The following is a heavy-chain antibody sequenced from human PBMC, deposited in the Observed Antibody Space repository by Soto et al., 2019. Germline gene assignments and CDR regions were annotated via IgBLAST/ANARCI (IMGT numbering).Heavy chain of an antibody. D-gene: IGHD2-21*01. CDR2: ISAYNGNT. J-gene: IGHJ6*02. CDR3: ARQLAVPYSGYAMDV. V-gene: IGHV1-18*01. Sequence: GASVKVSCKASGYTFTSYGISWVRPAPGQGLEWMGWISAYNGNTNYAQKLQGRFTISRDNSKNTLYLEMNSLRAEDTGVYYCARQLAVPYSGYAMDVWGQGTTVTVSS. CDR1: GYTFTSYG.